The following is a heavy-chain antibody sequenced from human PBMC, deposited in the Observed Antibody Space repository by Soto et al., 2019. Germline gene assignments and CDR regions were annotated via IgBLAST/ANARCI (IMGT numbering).Heavy chain of an antibody. J-gene: IGHJ6*03. CDR2: ISGSGGST. D-gene: IGHD3-10*01. V-gene: IGHV3-23*01. Sequence: EVQLLESGGGLVQPGGSLRLSCAASGFTFSSYAMSWVRQAPGKGLEWVSAISGSGGSTYYADSVKGRFTISRDNSKNTLYLQMNSLRAEDTALYYCAKDLVGGSGSYAGLDYYYYMDVWGKGTTVTVSS. CDR1: GFTFSSYA. CDR3: AKDLVGGSGSYAGLDYYYYMDV.